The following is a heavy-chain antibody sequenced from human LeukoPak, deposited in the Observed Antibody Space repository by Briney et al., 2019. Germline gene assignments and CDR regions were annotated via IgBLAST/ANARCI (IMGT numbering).Heavy chain of an antibody. J-gene: IGHJ6*02. D-gene: IGHD5-12*01. CDR3: AREAYSGYDSFWNDPNYGMDV. Sequence: SETLSLTCAVYGGSFSGYYCSWIRQPPGKGLEWIGEINHSGSTNYNPSLKSRVTISVDTSKNQFSLKLSSVTAADTAVYYCAREAYSGYDSFWNDPNYGMDVWGQGTTVTVSS. CDR2: INHSGST. V-gene: IGHV4-34*01. CDR1: GGSFSGYY.